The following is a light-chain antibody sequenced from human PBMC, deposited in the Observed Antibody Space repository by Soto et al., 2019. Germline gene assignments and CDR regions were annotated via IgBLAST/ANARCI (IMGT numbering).Light chain of an antibody. CDR2: GAS. J-gene: IGKJ1*01. CDR1: QSVSSN. V-gene: IGKV3-20*01. Sequence: EIVMTQSPATLSVSPGERATLSCRASQSVSSNLAWYQQKPGQAPRLLIYGASIRATGIPDRFSGSGSGTDFTLTISRLEPEDFAVYHCQQYGSSPWTFGQGTKVDIK. CDR3: QQYGSSPWT.